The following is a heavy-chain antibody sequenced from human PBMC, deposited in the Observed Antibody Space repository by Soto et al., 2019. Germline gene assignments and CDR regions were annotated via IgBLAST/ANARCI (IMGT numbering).Heavy chain of an antibody. D-gene: IGHD6-19*01. V-gene: IGHV4-4*02. CDR3: AYSTGWYRHDV. CDR2: IFHSGDT. CDR1: GASISNSRW. J-gene: IGHJ3*01. Sequence: QVQLQESGPGLVKPSGTLSLTCAVSGASISNSRWWTWVRQPPGKGLEWIGDIFHSGDTNYNPSLKSRVFISVDKSQNLFYLKVSSVTAPDTAVYYCAYSTGWYRHDVWGQGTLVTVSS.